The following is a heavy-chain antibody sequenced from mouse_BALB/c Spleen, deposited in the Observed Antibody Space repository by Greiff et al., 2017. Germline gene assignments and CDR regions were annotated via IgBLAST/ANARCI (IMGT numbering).Heavy chain of an antibody. CDR2: IWSDGST. V-gene: IGHV2-6-2*01. Sequence: VNLVESGPDLVAPSQSLSITCTVSGFSLTSYGVHWVRQPPGKGLEWLVVIWSDGSTTYNSALKSRLSISKDNSKSQVFLKMNSLQTDDTAMYYCARGGYGNYVSYAMDYWGQGTSVTVSS. D-gene: IGHD2-1*01. CDR3: ARGGYGNYVSYAMDY. J-gene: IGHJ4*01. CDR1: GFSLTSYG.